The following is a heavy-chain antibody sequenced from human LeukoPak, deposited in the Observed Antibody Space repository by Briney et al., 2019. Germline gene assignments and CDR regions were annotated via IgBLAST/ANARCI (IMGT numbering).Heavy chain of an antibody. CDR3: ATEGPRWVAATHRYYGMDV. D-gene: IGHD2-15*01. CDR1: GFTFSSYG. Sequence: GGSLRLSCAASGFTFSSYGMHWVRQAPGKGLEWVAVISYDGSNKYYADSVKGRFTISRDNSKNTLYLQMNSLRAEDTAVYYCATEGPRWVAATHRYYGMDVWGQGTSVTVSS. CDR2: ISYDGSNK. V-gene: IGHV3-30*03. J-gene: IGHJ6*02.